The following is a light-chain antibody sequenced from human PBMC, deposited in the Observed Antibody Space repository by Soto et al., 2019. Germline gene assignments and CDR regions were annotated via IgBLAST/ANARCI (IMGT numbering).Light chain of an antibody. J-gene: IGLJ2*01. Sequence: QSALTQPASVSGSPGQSITISCSGTSSDVGLYNYVSWYQQHPGKAPKLIIYEVSSRPSGVSNRFSGSKSGNTASLTISGLQAEDEADYSCSSYTGSSTVVFGGGTKVTVL. CDR3: SSYTGSSTVV. CDR2: EVS. CDR1: SSDVGLYNY. V-gene: IGLV2-14*01.